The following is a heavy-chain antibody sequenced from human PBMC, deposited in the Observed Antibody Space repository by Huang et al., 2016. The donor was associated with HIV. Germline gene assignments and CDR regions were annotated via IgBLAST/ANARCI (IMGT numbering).Heavy chain of an antibody. Sequence: QVQLVGSGGGLVKPGGSLRLSCAASGFTFSDSYMSWIRQAPGKGLEGVSYISNGGNHIYYTDSVKGRFPSSRDNAKNSLSLQMNSLRAADTAIYYCARGGGSYNDYWGQGVLVTVSS. J-gene: IGHJ4*02. D-gene: IGHD1-26*01. CDR2: ISNGGNHI. V-gene: IGHV3-11*01. CDR3: ARGGGSYNDY. CDR1: GFTFSDSY.